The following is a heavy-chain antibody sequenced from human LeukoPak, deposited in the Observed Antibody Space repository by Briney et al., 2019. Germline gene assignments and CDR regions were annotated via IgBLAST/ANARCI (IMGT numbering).Heavy chain of an antibody. Sequence: GGSLRLSCAASGFTFSSYGMHWVRQAPGKGLEGVAVIWYDGSNKYYADSVKGQFTISRDNSKNTLYLQMNSLRAEDTAVYYCARDIQLVGGMDVWGQGTTVTVSS. J-gene: IGHJ6*02. CDR2: IWYDGSNK. CDR3: ARDIQLVGGMDV. CDR1: GFTFSSYG. D-gene: IGHD6-13*01. V-gene: IGHV3-33*08.